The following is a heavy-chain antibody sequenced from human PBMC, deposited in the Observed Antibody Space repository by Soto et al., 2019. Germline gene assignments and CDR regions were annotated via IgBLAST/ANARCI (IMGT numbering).Heavy chain of an antibody. V-gene: IGHV3-30*18. J-gene: IGHJ4*02. CDR3: AQALGELSPESYDH. D-gene: IGHD3-16*02. Sequence: QVQLVESGGGVVQPGRSLRLSCAASGFTFSSYGMHWVRQAPGKGLELVAIISYDGSNQYYADSVKGRFTISRDNSKNTLYLQMSSLRAEDKAVYYCAQALGELSPESYDHWGQGVLVTVSS. CDR1: GFTFSSYG. CDR2: ISYDGSNQ.